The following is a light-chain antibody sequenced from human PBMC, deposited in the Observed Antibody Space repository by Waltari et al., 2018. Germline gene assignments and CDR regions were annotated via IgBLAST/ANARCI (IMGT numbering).Light chain of an antibody. Sequence: DIVMTQSPDSLAVSLGERATINCKSGQSILYNFNSKNYLAWYQQKPGQPPKLLISWASIRESGVPDRFSGSGSGTDFALTISSLQAEDVAVYYCQKYYTNPITFGPGTKLEIK. CDR3: QKYYTNPIT. V-gene: IGKV4-1*01. J-gene: IGKJ3*01. CDR1: QSILYNFNSKNY. CDR2: WAS.